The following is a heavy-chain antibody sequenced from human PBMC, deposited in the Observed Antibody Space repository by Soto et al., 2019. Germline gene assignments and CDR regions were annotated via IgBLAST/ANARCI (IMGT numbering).Heavy chain of an antibody. CDR2: ISSSGSTI. CDR1: GFTFSDYY. CDR3: ARRGSASYDDC. V-gene: IGHV3-11*01. Sequence: PGGSLRLSCAASGFTFSDYYMSWIRQAPGKGLEWVSYISSSGSTIYYADSVKGRFTISRDNSKNTLYLQMNSLRAEDTAIYYCARRGSASYDDCWGQGTLVTVSS. D-gene: IGHD1-26*01. J-gene: IGHJ4*02.